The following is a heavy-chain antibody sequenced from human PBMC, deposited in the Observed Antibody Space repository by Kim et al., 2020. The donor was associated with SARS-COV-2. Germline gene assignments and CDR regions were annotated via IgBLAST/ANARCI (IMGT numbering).Heavy chain of an antibody. J-gene: IGHJ4*02. D-gene: IGHD2-8*02. CDR1: GFTFSTYA. Sequence: GGSLRLSCAASGFTFSTYAMSWVRQAPGKGLEWVSAVRGSGVHTYYADSVKGRFTISRDSSKNMLYLQMSGLRAEDTALYYCAKDLVTGGNAYERGADCWGQGTLVTVSS. CDR2: VRGSGVHT. CDR3: AKDLVTGGNAYERGADC. V-gene: IGHV3-23*01.